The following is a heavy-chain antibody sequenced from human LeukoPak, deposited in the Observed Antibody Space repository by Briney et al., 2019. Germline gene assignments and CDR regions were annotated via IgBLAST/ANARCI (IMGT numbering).Heavy chain of an antibody. D-gene: IGHD4-17*01. Sequence: PLSLTCTVSGGSISSGSYYWSWIRQPAGKGLEWIGRIYTSGSTNYNPSLKSRVTISVDTSKNQFSLKLSSVTAADTAVYYCAREKEDYGDYVAYYYYYMDVWGKGTTVTISS. V-gene: IGHV4-61*02. CDR2: IYTSGST. CDR3: AREKEDYGDYVAYYYYYMDV. CDR1: GGSISSGSYY. J-gene: IGHJ6*03.